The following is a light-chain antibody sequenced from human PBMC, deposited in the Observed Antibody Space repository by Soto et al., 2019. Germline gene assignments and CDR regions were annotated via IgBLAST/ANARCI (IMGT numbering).Light chain of an antibody. CDR1: QSVSSSY. CDR3: QQYGSSPYT. J-gene: IGKJ2*01. CDR2: CAS. Sequence: EIVLTQSPGTLSLSPGKRATLSCRASQSVSSSYLAWYQQKPGQAPRLLIYCASSRATGIPDRFSGSGSGTDFTLTISRLEPEDFAVYYCQQYGSSPYTFGQGTKLEIK. V-gene: IGKV3-20*01.